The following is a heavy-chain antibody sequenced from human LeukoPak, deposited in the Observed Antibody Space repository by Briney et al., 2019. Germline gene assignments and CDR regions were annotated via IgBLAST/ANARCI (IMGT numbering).Heavy chain of an antibody. J-gene: IGHJ1*01. CDR2: ISGSAGST. Sequence: GGSLRLSCAASGFTFNNYAMSWVRQAPGKGLEWVSSISGSAGSTYYADSVKGRFTVSRDNSKNTLYLQVNSLRVEDTAMYYCAKDPSYNSGWNKFFHQWGQGTLVTASS. CDR3: AKDPSYNSGWNKFFHQ. CDR1: GFTFNNYA. D-gene: IGHD6-19*01. V-gene: IGHV3-23*01.